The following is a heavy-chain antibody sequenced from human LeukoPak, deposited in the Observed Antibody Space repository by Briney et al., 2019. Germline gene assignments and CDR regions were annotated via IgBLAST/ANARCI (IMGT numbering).Heavy chain of an antibody. Sequence: SETLSLTCTVSGGSISSYYWSWIRQPPGKGLEWIGYIYYSGSTNYNPSLKSRVTMSVDTSKNQFSLKLSSVTAADTAVYYCARGGYSGYDLDYWGQGTLVTVSS. CDR2: IYYSGST. D-gene: IGHD5-12*01. V-gene: IGHV4-59*01. CDR3: ARGGYSGYDLDY. J-gene: IGHJ4*02. CDR1: GGSISSYY.